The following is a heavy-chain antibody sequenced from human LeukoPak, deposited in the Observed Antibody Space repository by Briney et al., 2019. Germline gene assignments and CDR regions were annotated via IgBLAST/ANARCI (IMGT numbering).Heavy chain of an antibody. J-gene: IGHJ4*02. Sequence: GGSLRLSCAASGFTVSSNYMGWVRQAPGKGLEWVSIIYSGGSTYYADSVKGRFTISRDNSKNTLYLQMNSLRAEDTAVYYCARAWSGTQYYFDYWGQGTLVTVSS. CDR1: GFTVSSNY. D-gene: IGHD3-3*01. CDR3: ARAWSGTQYYFDY. CDR2: IYSGGST. V-gene: IGHV3-66*01.